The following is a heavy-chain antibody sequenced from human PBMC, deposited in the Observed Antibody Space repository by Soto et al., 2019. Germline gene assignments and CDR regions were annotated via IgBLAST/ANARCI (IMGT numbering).Heavy chain of an antibody. J-gene: IGHJ4*02. CDR2: INHSGST. Sequence: SETLSLTCAVYGGSFSGYYWSWIRQPPGKGLEWIGEINHSGSTNYNPSLKSRVTISVDTSKNQFSLKLSSVTAADTAVYYCARASVFGVVIIDYFDYWGQGTLVTVSS. D-gene: IGHD3-3*01. CDR1: GGSFSGYY. V-gene: IGHV4-34*01. CDR3: ARASVFGVVIIDYFDY.